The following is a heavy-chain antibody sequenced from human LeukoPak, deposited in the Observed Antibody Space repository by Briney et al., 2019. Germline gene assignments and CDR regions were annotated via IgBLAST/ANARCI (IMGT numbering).Heavy chain of an antibody. CDR3: ARGRNYFDY. V-gene: IGHV4-59*08. Sequence: PSETLSLTCTVSGGSISTYYWTWIRQPPGKGPEWIGHIYDSGSTYYSPSLKSRLTISLDTSQNQFSLKLSSVTAADTAVYYCARGRNYFDYWGQGTLVTVSS. CDR2: IYDSGST. CDR1: GGSISTYY. J-gene: IGHJ4*02. D-gene: IGHD1-26*01.